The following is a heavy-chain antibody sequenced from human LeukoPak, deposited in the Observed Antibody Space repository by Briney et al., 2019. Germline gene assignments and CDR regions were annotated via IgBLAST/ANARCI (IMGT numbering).Heavy chain of an antibody. Sequence: AAVKLSCKASGYTFTGYYMDWVRQAPGQGLEWMGWINANGGCTNYAQKFKRRITMTRDTSISTANMELSRLGSDDTAVYYCARGIYGDYEDYYFDYWGQGTLVTVSS. D-gene: IGHD4-17*01. J-gene: IGHJ4*02. CDR1: GYTFTGYY. CDR3: ARGIYGDYEDYYFDY. CDR2: INANGGCT. V-gene: IGHV1-2*02.